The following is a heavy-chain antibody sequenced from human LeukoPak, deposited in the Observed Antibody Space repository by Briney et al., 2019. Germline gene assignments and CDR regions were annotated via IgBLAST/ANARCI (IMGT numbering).Heavy chain of an antibody. D-gene: IGHD3-3*01. CDR1: GGSISSYY. CDR3: ARDSGHYDFWTGYYTGPLDY. CDR2: IYYSGNT. Sequence: SETLSLTCTVSGGSISSYYWDWIRQSPGKGLEWIGYIYYSGNTNYNPSLKSRVTISVDTSKNQVSLKLSSVTAADTAVYYCARDSGHYDFWTGYYTGPLDYWGQGTLVTVSS. J-gene: IGHJ4*02. V-gene: IGHV4-59*12.